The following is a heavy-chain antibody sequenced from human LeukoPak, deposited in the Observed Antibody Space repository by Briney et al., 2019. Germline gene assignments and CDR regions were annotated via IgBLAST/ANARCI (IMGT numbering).Heavy chain of an antibody. D-gene: IGHD4/OR15-4a*01. Sequence: GGSLRLSCAASGFTFSSYGMHWVRQAPGKGLEWVAVISYNGSNKYYADSVKGRFTISRDNSKNTLYLQMNSLRAEDTAVYYCAKDRASTLDYWGQGTLVTVSS. CDR3: AKDRASTLDY. V-gene: IGHV3-30*18. CDR1: GFTFSSYG. CDR2: ISYNGSNK. J-gene: IGHJ4*02.